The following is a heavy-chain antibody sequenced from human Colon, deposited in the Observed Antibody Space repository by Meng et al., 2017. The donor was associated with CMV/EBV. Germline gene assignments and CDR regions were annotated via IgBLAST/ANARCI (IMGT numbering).Heavy chain of an antibody. J-gene: IGHJ4*02. V-gene: IGHV3-13*03. D-gene: IGHD6-6*01. CDR2: IGTAGDT. CDR1: GFTFSSYD. CDR3: AKDSGEGSSSPLDY. Sequence: GESLKISCAACGFTFSSYDMHWVRQATGKGLEWVSAIGTAGDTYYPGSVKGQFTISRDNAENTLYLQMNSLRAEDTAVYYCAKDSGEGSSSPLDYWGQGTLVTVSS.